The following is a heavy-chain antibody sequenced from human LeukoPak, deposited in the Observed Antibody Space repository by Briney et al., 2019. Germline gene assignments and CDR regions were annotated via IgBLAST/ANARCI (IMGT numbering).Heavy chain of an antibody. CDR3: ARVACSGGTCYLDY. CDR1: GYTFITSG. D-gene: IGHD2-15*01. Sequence: ASVKVSCKASGYTFITSGITWVRQAPGHGLKWMGWISPFNGKIRFAEEFQDRLTMTTDTPTRTAYMVLRSLRSDDTAVHYCARVACSGGTCYLDYWGQGTLVTVSS. J-gene: IGHJ4*02. V-gene: IGHV1-18*01. CDR2: ISPFNGKI.